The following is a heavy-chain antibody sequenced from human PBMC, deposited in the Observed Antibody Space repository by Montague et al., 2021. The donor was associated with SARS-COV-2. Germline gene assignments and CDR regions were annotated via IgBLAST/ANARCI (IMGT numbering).Heavy chain of an antibody. CDR3: ARDPGYTSFTRWYFDL. CDR1: GGSINTYY. Sequence: SETLSLTCTVSGGSINTYYWSWIRQPPGRGLEWIGRIYSSGSTNSRPSLKSRVTISLDTSKNQFSLWLSSVTAADTAVYYCARDPGYTSFTRWYFDLWGPGTLVTVSS. D-gene: IGHD5-18*01. V-gene: IGHV4-4*08. J-gene: IGHJ2*01. CDR2: IYSSGST.